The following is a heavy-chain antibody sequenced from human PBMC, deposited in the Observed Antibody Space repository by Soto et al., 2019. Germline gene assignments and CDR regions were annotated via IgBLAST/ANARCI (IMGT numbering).Heavy chain of an antibody. V-gene: IGHV4-39*01. Sequence: QLQLQESGPGLVKPSETLSLTCTVSGGSISSSSYYWGWIRQPPGKGLEWIGSIYYSGSTYYNPSPKSRVTISVDTSKNQFSLKLSSVTAADTAVYYCARAGGYGFVDYWGQGTLVTVSS. J-gene: IGHJ4*02. CDR2: IYYSGST. CDR1: GGSISSSSYY. D-gene: IGHD5-18*01. CDR3: ARAGGYGFVDY.